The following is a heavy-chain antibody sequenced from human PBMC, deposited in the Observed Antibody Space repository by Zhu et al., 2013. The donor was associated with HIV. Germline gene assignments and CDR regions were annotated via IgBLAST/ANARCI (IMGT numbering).Heavy chain of an antibody. CDR3: AIRGGYYDYVWGSYRSANWFDP. D-gene: IGHD3-16*02. J-gene: IGHJ5*02. Sequence: QVQLVQSGAEVKKPGASVKVSCKASGYTFTSYDINWVRQATGQGLEWMGWMNPNSGNTGYAQKFQGRVTMTRNTSISTAYMELSSLRSEDTAVYYCAIRGGYYDYVWGSYRSANWFDPWGQGTLVTVSS. V-gene: IGHV1-8*01. CDR2: MNPNSGNT. CDR1: GYTFTSYD.